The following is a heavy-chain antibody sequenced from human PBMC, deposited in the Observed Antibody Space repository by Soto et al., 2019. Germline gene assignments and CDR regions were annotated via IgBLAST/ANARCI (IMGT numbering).Heavy chain of an antibody. CDR2: INHSGST. V-gene: IGHV4-34*01. CDR3: ARGQGGLRFVAPRETDY. Sequence: QVQLQQWGAGLLKPSETLSLTCAVYGGSFSGYYWSWIRQPPGKGLEWIGEINHSGSTNYNPSLKSRVTIAVDTSKNQFSLKLSSVTAADTAVYYCARGQGGLRFVAPRETDYWGQGTLVTVSS. J-gene: IGHJ4*02. CDR1: GGSFSGYY. D-gene: IGHD5-12*01.